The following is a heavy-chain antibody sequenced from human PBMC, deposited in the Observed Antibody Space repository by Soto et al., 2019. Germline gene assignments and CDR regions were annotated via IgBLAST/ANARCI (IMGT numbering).Heavy chain of an antibody. J-gene: IGHJ6*02. CDR1: GGSIRVQSYY. CDR2: IYYSGRT. CDR3: VRDYYYDSSGYPGADYYGMDV. V-gene: IGHV4-61*01. Sequence: SDTLSLTCTVSGGSIRVQSYYWSWIRQSPGKGLEWIGYIYYSGRTNYTPSLRSRVTISVDTSQNQLSLELSAVSAADTAVDYCVRDYYYDSSGYPGADYYGMDVWGQGTTVTVSS. D-gene: IGHD3-22*01.